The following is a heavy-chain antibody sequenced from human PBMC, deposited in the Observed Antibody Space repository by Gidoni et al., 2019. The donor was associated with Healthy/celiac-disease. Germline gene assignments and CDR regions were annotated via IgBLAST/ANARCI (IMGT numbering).Heavy chain of an antibody. CDR3: ARDIRLGGSGKGSYFDY. V-gene: IGHV3-33*01. CDR1: GFTFSSYG. D-gene: IGHD3-10*01. Sequence: QVQLVESGGGVVQPGRSLRSSCAASGFTFSSYGMHWVRQAQGKGLEWVAVIWYDGRNKYYADSVKGRFTISRDNSKNTLYLQMNSLRAEDTAVYYCARDIRLGGSGKGSYFDYWGQGTLVTVSS. CDR2: IWYDGRNK. J-gene: IGHJ4*02.